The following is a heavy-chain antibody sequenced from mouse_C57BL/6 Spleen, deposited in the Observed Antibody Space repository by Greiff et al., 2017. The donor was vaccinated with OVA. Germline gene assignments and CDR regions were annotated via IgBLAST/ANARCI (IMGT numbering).Heavy chain of an antibody. J-gene: IGHJ2*01. CDR3: ARDDYDYDYYFDY. Sequence: EVMLVESGGGLVKPGGSLKLSCAASGFTFSSYAMSWVRQTPEKRLEWVATISVGGSYPYSPDNVNGRFTFSRANAKNNLYLQMSHLKSEDTTMYYCARDDYDYDYYFDYWGQGTTLTVSS. CDR2: ISVGGSYP. V-gene: IGHV5-4*01. D-gene: IGHD2-4*01. CDR1: GFTFSSYA.